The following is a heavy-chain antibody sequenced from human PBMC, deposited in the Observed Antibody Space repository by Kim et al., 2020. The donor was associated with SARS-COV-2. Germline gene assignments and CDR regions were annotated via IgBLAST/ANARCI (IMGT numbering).Heavy chain of an antibody. J-gene: IGHJ5*02. V-gene: IGHV5-10-1*01. D-gene: IGHD2-15*01. CDR2: IDPSDSYT. CDR1: GYSFTSYW. CDR3: AREEALLQTYNWFDP. Sequence: GESLKISCKGSGYSFTSYWISWVRQMPGKGLEWMGRIDPSDSYTNYSPSFQGHVTISADKSISTAYLQWSSLKASDTAMYYCAREEALLQTYNWFDPWGQGTLVTVSS.